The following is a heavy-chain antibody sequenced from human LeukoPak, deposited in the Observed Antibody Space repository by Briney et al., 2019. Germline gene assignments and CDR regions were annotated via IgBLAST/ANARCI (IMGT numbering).Heavy chain of an antibody. Sequence: GGSLRLSCAASGFTFSSYSMNWVRQAPGKGLEWVSSISSSSSYIYYADSVKGRFTISRDNAKNSLYLQMNSLRAEDTAVYYCAREKVGRGYLDYWGQGTLVTVSS. CDR1: GFTFSSYS. V-gene: IGHV3-21*01. D-gene: IGHD2-2*01. CDR3: AREKVGRGYLDY. CDR2: ISSSSSYI. J-gene: IGHJ4*02.